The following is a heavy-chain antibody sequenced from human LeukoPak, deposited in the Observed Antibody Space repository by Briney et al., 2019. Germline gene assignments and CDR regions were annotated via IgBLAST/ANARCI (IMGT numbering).Heavy chain of an antibody. D-gene: IGHD3-10*01. Sequence: PGGSLRLSCAASGFTFSDYYMSWIRQAAGKGLEWVSYISSSGSTIYYADSVKGRFTISRDNAKNSLYLQMNSLRAEDTAVYYCARVRMDYGSGSPADYWGQGTLVTVSS. J-gene: IGHJ4*02. CDR3: ARVRMDYGSGSPADY. V-gene: IGHV3-11*01. CDR1: GFTFSDYY. CDR2: ISSSGSTI.